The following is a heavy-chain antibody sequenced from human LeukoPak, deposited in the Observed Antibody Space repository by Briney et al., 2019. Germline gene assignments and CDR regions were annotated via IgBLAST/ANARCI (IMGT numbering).Heavy chain of an antibody. CDR2: ISGSGSNT. D-gene: IGHD3-10*02. Sequence: GGSLRLSCAASGITFSGSGMSWVRQAPGKGLEWVSTISGSGSNTHYADSVKGRFTISRDNAKNSLYLQMNSLRAEDTAVYYCAELGITMIGGVWGKGTTVTSSS. CDR3: AELGITMIGGV. J-gene: IGHJ6*04. CDR1: GITFSGSG. V-gene: IGHV3-23*01.